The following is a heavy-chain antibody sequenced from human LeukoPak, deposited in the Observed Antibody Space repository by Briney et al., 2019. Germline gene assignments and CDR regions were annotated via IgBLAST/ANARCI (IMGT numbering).Heavy chain of an antibody. V-gene: IGHV5-10-1*01. CDR2: TDPSDSYT. J-gene: IGHJ3*02. Sequence: GESLKISCKGSGYSFTSYWISWVRQMPGKGLEWMGRTDPSDSYTNYSPSFQGHVIISADKSISTAYLQWSSLKASDTAMYYCARPLLGCSRTSCYVNDAFDIWGQGTMVTVSS. CDR1: GYSFTSYW. CDR3: ARPLLGCSRTSCYVNDAFDI. D-gene: IGHD2-2*01.